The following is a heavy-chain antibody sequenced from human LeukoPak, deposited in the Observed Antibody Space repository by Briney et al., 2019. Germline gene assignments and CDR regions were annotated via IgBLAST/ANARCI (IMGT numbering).Heavy chain of an antibody. CDR1: GGTFSSYA. CDR2: IIPIFGTA. D-gene: IGHD2-15*01. Sequence: SVKVSCKASGGTFSSYAISWVRQAPGQGLEWMGGIIPIFGTANYAQKFQGRVTMTRDTSTSTVYMELSSLRSEDTAVYYCARDNSGGSTWWFDPWGQGTLVTVSS. CDR3: ARDNSGGSTWWFDP. J-gene: IGHJ5*02. V-gene: IGHV1-69*05.